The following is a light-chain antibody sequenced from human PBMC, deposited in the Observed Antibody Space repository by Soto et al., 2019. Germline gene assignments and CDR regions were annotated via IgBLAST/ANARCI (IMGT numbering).Light chain of an antibody. V-gene: IGKV3-20*01. J-gene: IGKJ1*01. CDR3: QQQGA. Sequence: EIVLTQSPGTLSLSPGARAPLSCRASQSVSSNLAWYQQKPGQAPRLLIYGASSRATGIPDRFSGSGSGTDFTLTISRLEPEDFAVYYCQQQGAFGQGTKVDIK. CDR2: GAS. CDR1: QSVSSN.